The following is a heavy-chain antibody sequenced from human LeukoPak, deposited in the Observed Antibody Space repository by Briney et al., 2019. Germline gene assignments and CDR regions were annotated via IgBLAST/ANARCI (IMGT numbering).Heavy chain of an antibody. Sequence: QPGRSLRLSCAASGFTFSSYGMHWVRQAPGKGLEWVAVIWYDGSNKYYADSVRGRFTISRDNSKNTLYLQMNSLRAEDMAVYYCARELSGTSFDYWGQGTLVTVSS. D-gene: IGHD1-1*01. J-gene: IGHJ4*02. V-gene: IGHV3-33*01. CDR3: ARELSGTSFDY. CDR2: IWYDGSNK. CDR1: GFTFSSYG.